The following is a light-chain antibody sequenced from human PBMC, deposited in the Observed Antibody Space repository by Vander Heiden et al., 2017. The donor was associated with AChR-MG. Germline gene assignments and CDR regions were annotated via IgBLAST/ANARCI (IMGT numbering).Light chain of an antibody. V-gene: IGKV2-28*01. CDR2: LGS. CDR3: RQSLQTPYT. CDR1: QSLLHSNTYNL. J-gene: IGKJ2*01. Sequence: DIVMTQSPRSLPVTPGEPASISCRSSQSLLHSNTYNLLDWYVQRPGQSPQLLIYLGSNRASGVPDRFSGRASGTDFTLTISRVEAEDVGIYYCRQSLQTPYTFGQGTRLDIK.